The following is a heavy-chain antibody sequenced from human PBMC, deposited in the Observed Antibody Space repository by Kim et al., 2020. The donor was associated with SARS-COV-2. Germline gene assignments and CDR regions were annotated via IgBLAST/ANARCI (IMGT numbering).Heavy chain of an antibody. CDR3: ARGTGGSGSYYSFFDY. Sequence: SVKGRFTISRDNAKNSLYLQMNSLRAEDTAVYYCARGTGGSGSYYSFFDYWGQGTLVTVSS. J-gene: IGHJ4*02. D-gene: IGHD3-10*01. V-gene: IGHV3-11*06.